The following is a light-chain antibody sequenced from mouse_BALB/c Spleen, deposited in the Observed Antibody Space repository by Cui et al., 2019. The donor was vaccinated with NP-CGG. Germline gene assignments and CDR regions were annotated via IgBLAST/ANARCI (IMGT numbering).Light chain of an antibody. Sequence: QAVVTQESAPATSPGETVTLTCRSGTGAVTTSNYANWVQERPDHLVTGLIGGTNNRAPGVPARFSGSLIGDKATLTITGAQTEDEAIYFCALWYSNHWVFGGGTKLTVL. V-gene: IGLV1*01. CDR3: ALWYSNHWV. J-gene: IGLJ1*01. CDR2: GTN. CDR1: TGAVTTSNY.